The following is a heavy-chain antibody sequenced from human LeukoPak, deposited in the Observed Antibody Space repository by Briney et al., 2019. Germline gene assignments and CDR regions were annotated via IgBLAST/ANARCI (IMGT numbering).Heavy chain of an antibody. Sequence: PSETLSLTCTVSGGSISSYYWSWIRQPAGKGLEWIGRIYTSGSTNYNTSLKSRVTMSVDTSKNQFSLKLSSVTAADTAVYYCARHLYYDADNWFDPWGQGTLVTVSS. CDR3: ARHLYYDADNWFDP. CDR2: IYTSGST. D-gene: IGHD3-3*01. V-gene: IGHV4-4*07. CDR1: GGSISSYY. J-gene: IGHJ5*02.